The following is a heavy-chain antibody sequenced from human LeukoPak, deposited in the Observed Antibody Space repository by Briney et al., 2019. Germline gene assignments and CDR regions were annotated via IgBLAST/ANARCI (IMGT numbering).Heavy chain of an antibody. CDR2: IRSGGTNT. J-gene: IGHJ5*02. V-gene: IGHV3-48*04. CDR1: GFTFSSFS. CDR3: ARDGDYVWGSPANWFDP. Sequence: PGGSLRLSCAASGFTFSSFSMNWVRQAPGKGLEWVSYIRSGGTNTDYTGSVKGRFTISRDNAKNSLYLQMNSLRAEDTAVYYCARDGDYVWGSPANWFDPWGQGTLVTVSS. D-gene: IGHD3-16*01.